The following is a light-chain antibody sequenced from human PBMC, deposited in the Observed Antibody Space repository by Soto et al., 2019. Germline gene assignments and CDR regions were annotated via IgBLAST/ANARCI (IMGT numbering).Light chain of an antibody. CDR1: QSVSNY. CDR2: DAS. J-gene: IGKJ5*01. Sequence: VMTQSPATLSVSPGERATLSCRASQSVSNYLACYQQNPVQAPRLLIYDASRRATGIPARFSGSGSGTDFTLTISSLEPEDFAVYYCQQRSNWPPFGQGTRLEIK. V-gene: IGKV3-11*01. CDR3: QQRSNWPP.